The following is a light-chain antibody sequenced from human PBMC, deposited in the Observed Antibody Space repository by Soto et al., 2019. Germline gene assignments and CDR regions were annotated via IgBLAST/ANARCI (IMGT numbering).Light chain of an antibody. CDR2: GAS. V-gene: IGKV3D-15*01. J-gene: IGKJ1*01. Sequence: EIVMTQSPGTLSVSTEEGATLSCRASQSVDRNLAWYQQKPGQAPRLLIYGASTRPTGIPDRFSGSGSGTEFSLTISSLQSEDFAVYYCQHYNNWPPAWTFGQGTKVEIK. CDR1: QSVDRN. CDR3: QHYNNWPPAWT.